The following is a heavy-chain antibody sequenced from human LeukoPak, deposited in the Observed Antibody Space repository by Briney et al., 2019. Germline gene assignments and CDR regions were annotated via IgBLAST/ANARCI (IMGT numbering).Heavy chain of an antibody. Sequence: SETLSLTCTVSGDSISRYYWSWIRQPPGKGLEWIAFIHYSGSTNYNPSLKSRVTMFEDKSKNQFSLRLYSVTVADTAVYYCARHFAYSSSSYFDYWGQGSLVTVSS. V-gene: IGHV4-59*08. D-gene: IGHD6-6*01. CDR3: ARHFAYSSSSYFDY. CDR2: IHYSGST. J-gene: IGHJ4*02. CDR1: GDSISRYY.